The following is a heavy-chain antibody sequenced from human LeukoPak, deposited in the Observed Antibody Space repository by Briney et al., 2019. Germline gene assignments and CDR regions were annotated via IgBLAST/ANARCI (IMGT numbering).Heavy chain of an antibody. CDR3: ARAAYATATWNFDY. CDR1: GGSISSSSYY. J-gene: IGHJ4*02. D-gene: IGHD2-8*01. CDR2: SHYSGST. V-gene: IGHV4-39*07. Sequence: SETLSLTCTVSGGSISSSSYYWAWIRQPPGKGLEWIGSSHYSGSTYYNASLKSRVTISVDTSKNQFSLKLSSVTAADTAVYYCARAAYATATWNFDYWGQGTLVTVSS.